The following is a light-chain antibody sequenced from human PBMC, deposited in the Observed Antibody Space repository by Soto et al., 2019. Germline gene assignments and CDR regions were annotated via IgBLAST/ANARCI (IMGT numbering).Light chain of an antibody. CDR1: SSDVGGYEF. CDR2: DVS. V-gene: IGLV2-14*01. Sequence: QSVLTQPASVSGSPGQSITISCTGTSSDVGGYEFVSWYQQHPGKAPKLMIYDVSNRPSGVSNRFSGSKSGNTASLTISGLQAEDEADYYCSAYTSSITYVFGSGTKGHRP. J-gene: IGLJ1*01. CDR3: SAYTSSITYV.